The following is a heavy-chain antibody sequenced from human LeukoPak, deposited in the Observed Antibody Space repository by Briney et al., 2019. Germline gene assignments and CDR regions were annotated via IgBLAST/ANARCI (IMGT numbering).Heavy chain of an antibody. CDR2: IKQDESEK. J-gene: IGHJ3*01. CDR1: GFTFSTYW. V-gene: IGHV3-7*01. D-gene: IGHD3-9*01. CDR3: ARRRYGEAFNV. Sequence: GGSLRLSCSASGFTFSTYWMSWVRQAPGKGLEWVANIKQDESEKHYADSVKGRFTISRDNAKNSLYLEMNSLTAEDTAVFYCARRRYGEAFNVWGQGTMVTVSS.